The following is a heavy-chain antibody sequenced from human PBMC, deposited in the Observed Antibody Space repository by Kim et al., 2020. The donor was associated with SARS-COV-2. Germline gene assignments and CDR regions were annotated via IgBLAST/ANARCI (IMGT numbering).Heavy chain of an antibody. D-gene: IGHD2-21*01. Sequence: GGSLRLSCAASGFMFSSYDMNWVRQAPGKGPEWISYINSRSSHIYYADSARGRFTISRDNAKNSLYLQMDSLRVEDTAVFYCARDKHQSARGGGMDVWGRGTTVTVSS. CDR1: GFMFSSYD. CDR2: INSRSSHI. J-gene: IGHJ6*02. V-gene: IGHV3-21*01. CDR3: ARDKHQSARGGGMDV.